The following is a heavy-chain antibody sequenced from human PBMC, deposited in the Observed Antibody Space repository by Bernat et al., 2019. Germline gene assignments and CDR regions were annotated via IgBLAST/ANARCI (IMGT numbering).Heavy chain of an antibody. J-gene: IGHJ6*02. CDR3: ARKGLRGSNFYSFGMDG. CDR1: GYTFSNYA. CDR2: ISGYNGNT. D-gene: IGHD6-13*01. V-gene: IGHV1-18*01. Sequence: QAQLVQSGSEVKKPGASVMVSCKASGYTFSNYAITWVRQAPGQGLEWMGWISGYNGNTDYAQKLQGRVTLTTDTSTSTAYMELRSLRSDDTAVYYCARKGLRGSNFYSFGMDGWGQGTTVTVSS.